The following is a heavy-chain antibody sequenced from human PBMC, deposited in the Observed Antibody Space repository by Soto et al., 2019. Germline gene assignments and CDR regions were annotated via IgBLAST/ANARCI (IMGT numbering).Heavy chain of an antibody. D-gene: IGHD3-10*01. J-gene: IGHJ6*02. CDR2: IIPIFGTA. CDR3: ARVGDGSGSYCYYYYGMDV. Sequence: SVKVSCKASGGTFSSYAISWVRQAPGQGLEWMGGIIPIFGTANYAQKFQGRVTITADESTSTAYMELSSLRSEDTAVYYCARVGDGSGSYCYYYYGMDVWGQGTTVTVSS. V-gene: IGHV1-69*13. CDR1: GGTFSSYA.